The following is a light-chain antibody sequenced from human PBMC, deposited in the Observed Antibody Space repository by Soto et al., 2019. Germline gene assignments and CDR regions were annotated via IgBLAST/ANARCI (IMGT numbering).Light chain of an antibody. CDR2: EVT. Sequence: QSAPTQPASVSGSPGQSITISCTGTSSDVGGYNFVSWYQKKPGKAPKLLIYEVTHRPSGISDRFSGSKSGNTASLAITGLQDEDEASYHCCSYARNRLYVFGSGTKVTVL. CDR1: SSDVGGYNF. J-gene: IGLJ1*01. V-gene: IGLV2-14*01. CDR3: CSYARNRLYV.